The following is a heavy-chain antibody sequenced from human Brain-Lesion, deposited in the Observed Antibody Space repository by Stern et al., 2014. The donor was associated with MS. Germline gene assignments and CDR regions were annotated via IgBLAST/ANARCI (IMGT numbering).Heavy chain of an antibody. D-gene: IGHD3-3*01. CDR2: IYWDNDK. CDR1: GFSLRTDGVG. CDR3: AHRRPHYASWDNGDFDY. V-gene: IGHV2-5*02. Sequence: QVTLKESGPALVTPTQTLTLTCTFSGFSLRTDGVGVGWVRQPPGQALEGLALIYWDNDKRYSPSLRIRLTITKDTSRNQVVLTMTNMDPVDTATYYCAHRRPHYASWDNGDFDYWGQGALVTVSS. J-gene: IGHJ4*02.